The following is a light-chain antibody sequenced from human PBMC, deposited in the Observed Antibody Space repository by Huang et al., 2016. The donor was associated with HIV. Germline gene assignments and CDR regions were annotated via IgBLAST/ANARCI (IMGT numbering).Light chain of an antibody. CDR1: QSLLYSDGKTY. J-gene: IGKJ5*01. V-gene: IGKV2D-29*02. CDR3: MQSIQLPLIT. Sequence: EIVMTQTPLSLSVTPGQPASISCRSSQSLLYSDGKTYLYWYLQRPGQSPQLLIYEVSNLFSGVPDRFSGSGSGTDFTLKISRVEAEDVGVYYCMQSIQLPLITFGQGTRLEIK. CDR2: EVS.